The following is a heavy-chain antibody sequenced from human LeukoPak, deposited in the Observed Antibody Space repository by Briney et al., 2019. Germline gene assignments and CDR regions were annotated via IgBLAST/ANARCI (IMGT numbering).Heavy chain of an antibody. CDR2: MYTSGNT. D-gene: IGHD6-13*01. Sequence: SETLSLTCTVSGGSINSFYWNWIRQPAGKGLEWIGRMYTSGNTNYNPSLKSRATISVDTSKNQFSLELSSVTAADTAVYYCASEGQQLDFDYWGQGTLVTVSS. V-gene: IGHV4-4*07. CDR3: ASEGQQLDFDY. J-gene: IGHJ4*02. CDR1: GGSINSFY.